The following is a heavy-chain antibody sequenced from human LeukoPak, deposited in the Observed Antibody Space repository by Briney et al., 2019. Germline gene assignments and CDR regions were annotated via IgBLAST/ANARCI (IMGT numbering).Heavy chain of an antibody. Sequence: SETLSLTCTVSGFSISSGDYWGWVRQPPGKGLEWIGSIYHSGSTYYNPSLKSRITISVDTSQNQFSLKLSSVTAADTAVYYCARDGYSGSDALWGQGTLVTVSS. V-gene: IGHV4-38-2*02. CDR1: GFSISSGDY. J-gene: IGHJ4*02. CDR3: ARDGYSGSDAL. D-gene: IGHD5-12*01. CDR2: IYHSGST.